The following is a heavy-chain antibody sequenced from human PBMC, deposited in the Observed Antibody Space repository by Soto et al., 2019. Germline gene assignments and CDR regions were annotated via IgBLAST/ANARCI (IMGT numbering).Heavy chain of an antibody. CDR1: GAYVSDFS. CDR3: ARESGENWTYEAH. J-gene: IGHJ1*01. Sequence: QVQHLESGPGLLKPWDTLSLTCTVSGAYVSDFSWSWIRQPAGKGLKWIGSITCNGITQYTPSFRSRVTMSMDTSRNQFSLNLQSATAADTALYYCARESGENWTYEAHWGQGTLVTVSS. CDR2: ITCNGIT. V-gene: IGHV4-4*07. D-gene: IGHD1-7*01.